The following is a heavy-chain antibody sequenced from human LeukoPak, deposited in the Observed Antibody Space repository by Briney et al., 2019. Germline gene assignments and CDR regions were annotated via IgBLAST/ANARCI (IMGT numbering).Heavy chain of an antibody. CDR3: AKDYDFWSGLAAFDI. J-gene: IGHJ3*02. D-gene: IGHD3-3*01. V-gene: IGHV3-30*02. CDR1: GFSFSNSG. Sequence: GGSLRLSCAASGFSFSNSGMHWVRQAPGKGLEWVAGIWFGEGSQYYADSVKGRFIISRDNSKNTLFLEMNSLRAEDTAVYYCAKDYDFWSGLAAFDIWGQGTMVTVSS. CDR2: IWFGEGSQ.